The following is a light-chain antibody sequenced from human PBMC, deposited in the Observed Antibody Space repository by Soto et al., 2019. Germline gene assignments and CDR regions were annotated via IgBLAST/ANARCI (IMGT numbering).Light chain of an antibody. J-gene: IGKJ4*01. V-gene: IGKV3-11*01. Sequence: EIVLTQSPATLSLSPGERATLSCRASQSINRHLAWYRQKPGQAPRLLIYDPSNRATGIPARFSGSGSGTDFTPPISSLEPEDFGVYYCQQRSNWPPVTFGGGTKVEIK. CDR1: QSINRH. CDR3: QQRSNWPPVT. CDR2: DPS.